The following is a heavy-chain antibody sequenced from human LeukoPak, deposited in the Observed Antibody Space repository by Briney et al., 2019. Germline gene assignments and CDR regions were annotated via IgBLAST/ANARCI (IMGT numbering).Heavy chain of an antibody. CDR2: INPNSGGT. V-gene: IGHV1-2*06. CDR1: GYTFTGYY. J-gene: IGHJ4*02. CDR3: ARDRDGLLWFGEPDY. D-gene: IGHD3-10*01. Sequence: GASVKVSCKASGYTFTGYYMHWVRQAPGQGLEWMGRINPNSGGTNYAQKFQGRVTMTRDTSISTAYMELSRLRSDDTAVYYCARDRDGLLWFGEPDYWGQGTLVTVSS.